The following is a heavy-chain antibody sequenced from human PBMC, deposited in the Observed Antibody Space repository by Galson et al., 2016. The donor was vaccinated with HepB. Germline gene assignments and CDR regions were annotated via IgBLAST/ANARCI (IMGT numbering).Heavy chain of an antibody. D-gene: IGHD2/OR15-2a*01. CDR1: GGTFSTYG. CDR2: VIPILGVT. Sequence: SVKVSCKASGGTFSTYGISWVRQAPGQGLEWMGRVIPILGVTTYAQKFQGRVMITADTSTSTGYMELSRLRFGDTAVFYCARDETFGPEYYYGMDVWGQGTTVTVSS. CDR3: ARDETFGPEYYYGMDV. J-gene: IGHJ6*02. V-gene: IGHV1-69*04.